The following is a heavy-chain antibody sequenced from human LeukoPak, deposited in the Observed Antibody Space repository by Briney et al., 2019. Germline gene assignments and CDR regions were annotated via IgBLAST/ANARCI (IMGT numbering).Heavy chain of an antibody. Sequence: GGSQRLSCAASGFTFSSYEMNWVRQAPGKGLEWVSYISSSGSTIYYADSVKGRFTISRDNAKNSLYLQMNSLRAEDTAVYYCAREGNYYDSSGYYYGFDYWGQGTLVTVSS. V-gene: IGHV3-48*03. CDR1: GFTFSSYE. CDR2: ISSSGSTI. CDR3: AREGNYYDSSGYYYGFDY. D-gene: IGHD3-22*01. J-gene: IGHJ4*02.